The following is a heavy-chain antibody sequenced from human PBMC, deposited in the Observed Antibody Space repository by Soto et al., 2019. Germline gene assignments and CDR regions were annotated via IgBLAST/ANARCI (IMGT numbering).Heavy chain of an antibody. Sequence: GGSLRLSCAASGFTFSSYGMHWVRQAPGKGLEWVAVISYDGSNKYYADSVKGRFTMTRDTSISTAYMDLSRLRSDDTAVYYCAMQRGGVVYWGQGTLVTVSS. J-gene: IGHJ4*02. CDR1: GFTFSSYG. V-gene: IGHV3-30*03. CDR2: ISYDGSNK. CDR3: AMQRGGVVY. D-gene: IGHD6-25*01.